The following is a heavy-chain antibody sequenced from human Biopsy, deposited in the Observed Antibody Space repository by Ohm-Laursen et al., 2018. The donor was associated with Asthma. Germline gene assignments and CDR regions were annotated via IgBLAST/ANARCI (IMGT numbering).Heavy chain of an antibody. CDR2: IIPIFGTA. D-gene: IGHD1-7*01. Sequence: GASVKVSCKASGGTFSSYAISWVRQAPGQGLEWMGGIIPIFGTANYAQKFQGRVTITADESTSTAYMELSSLRSEDTAVYYWARDPHNSYLASLRTKFNYYYYGMDVWGQGTTVTVSS. CDR3: ARDPHNSYLASLRTKFNYYYYGMDV. V-gene: IGHV1-69*13. J-gene: IGHJ6*02. CDR1: GGTFSSYA.